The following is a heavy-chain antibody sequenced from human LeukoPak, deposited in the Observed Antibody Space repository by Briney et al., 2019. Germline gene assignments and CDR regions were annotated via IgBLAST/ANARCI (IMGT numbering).Heavy chain of an antibody. J-gene: IGHJ2*01. CDR2: IYYSGST. D-gene: IGHD5-18*01. Sequence: PSETLSLTCPVSGGSISSSSYYWGWIRQPPGKGLEWIGGIYYSGSTYCNPSLKSRVTISLDTSKNQFSLKLSSVTAADTAVYYCARVQWIQLFDLWGRGTLVTVSS. V-gene: IGHV4-39*07. CDR3: ARVQWIQLFDL. CDR1: GGSISSSSYY.